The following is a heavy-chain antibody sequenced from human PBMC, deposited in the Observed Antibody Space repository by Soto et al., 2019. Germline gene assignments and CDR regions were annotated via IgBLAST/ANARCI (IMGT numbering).Heavy chain of an antibody. Sequence: GGTLRLSCAASGFTFSIYAMSWVRQAPGKGLEWVSAISDRGDTTHYADSVKGRFTISRDTSKNTLYLQLNALRADDTAVYYCAIDKPRTTSFDYWGQGTLVTVSS. CDR1: GFTFSIYA. D-gene: IGHD1-1*01. CDR2: ISDRGDTT. V-gene: IGHV3-23*01. CDR3: AIDKPRTTSFDY. J-gene: IGHJ4*02.